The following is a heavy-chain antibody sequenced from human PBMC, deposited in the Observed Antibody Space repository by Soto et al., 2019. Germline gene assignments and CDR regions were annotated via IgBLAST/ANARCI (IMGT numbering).Heavy chain of an antibody. J-gene: IGHJ3*02. CDR3: AKPSFGYYDSSGRSPPYAFDI. V-gene: IGHV3-30*18. D-gene: IGHD3-22*01. CDR2: ISYDGSNK. Sequence: GGSLRLSCAASGFTFSSYGMHWVRQAPGKGLEWVAVISYDGSNKYYADYVKGRFTISRDNSKNTLYLQMNSLRAEDTAVYYCAKPSFGYYDSSGRSPPYAFDIWGQGTMVTVSS. CDR1: GFTFSSYG.